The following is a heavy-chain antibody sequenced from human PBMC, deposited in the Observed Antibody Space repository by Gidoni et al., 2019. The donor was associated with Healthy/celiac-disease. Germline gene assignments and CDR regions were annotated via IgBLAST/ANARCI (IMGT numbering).Heavy chain of an antibody. J-gene: IGHJ4*02. D-gene: IGHD3-22*01. V-gene: IGHV3-23*01. Sequence: EVQLLESGGGLVQPGGSLRLSCAASGFTLSSYAMSWVRQAPGKGLEWVSAISGSGGSTYYADSVKGRFTISRDNSKNTLYLQMNSLRAEDTAVYYCAKVQSFNYYDSSGYVDYWGQGTLVTVSS. CDR2: ISGSGGST. CDR1: GFTLSSYA. CDR3: AKVQSFNYYDSSGYVDY.